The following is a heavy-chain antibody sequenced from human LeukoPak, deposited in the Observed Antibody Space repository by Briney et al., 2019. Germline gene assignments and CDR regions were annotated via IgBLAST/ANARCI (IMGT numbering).Heavy chain of an antibody. CDR3: ARSMQLGLYYFDY. J-gene: IGHJ4*02. CDR1: GYAFTSYY. V-gene: IGHV1-46*01. CDR2: INPSGGST. D-gene: IGHD6-6*01. Sequence: ASVKVSCKASGYAFTSYYMHWVRQAPGQGLEWMGIINPSGGSTNYAQKFQGRVTMTRDMSTSTVYMELSSLRSEDTAVYYCARSMQLGLYYFDYWGQGTLVTVSS.